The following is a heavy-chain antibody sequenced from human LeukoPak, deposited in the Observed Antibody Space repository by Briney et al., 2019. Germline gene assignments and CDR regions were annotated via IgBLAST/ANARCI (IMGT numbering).Heavy chain of an antibody. CDR3: ARLRDYGGNSGYFDY. CDR2: IYPGDSDT. Sequence: GESLKSSCKGSGYTFTNYWIGWVRQMPGKGLECMGIIYPGDSDTRYSPSFQGQVTISADKSTSTAYLQWSSLEASDTAIYYCARLRDYGGNSGYFDYWGQGTLVTVSP. D-gene: IGHD4-23*01. CDR1: GYTFTNYW. V-gene: IGHV5-51*01. J-gene: IGHJ4*02.